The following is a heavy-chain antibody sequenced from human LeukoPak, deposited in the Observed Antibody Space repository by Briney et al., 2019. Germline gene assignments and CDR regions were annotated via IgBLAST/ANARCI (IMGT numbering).Heavy chain of an antibody. CDR3: ARSEGGSYYYYMDV. CDR1: GGSISSYY. Sequence: SETLSLTCTVSGGSISSYYWSWIRQPPGKGLEWIGYIYYSGSTNYNPSLKSRVTISVDTSKNQFSLKLSSVTAADTAVYYCARSEGGSYYYYMDVWGKGTTVTVSS. J-gene: IGHJ6*03. D-gene: IGHD1-14*01. V-gene: IGHV4-59*01. CDR2: IYYSGST.